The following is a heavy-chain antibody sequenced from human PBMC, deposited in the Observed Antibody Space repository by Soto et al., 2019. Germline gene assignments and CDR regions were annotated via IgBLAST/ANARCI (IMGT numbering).Heavy chain of an antibody. D-gene: IGHD3-3*01. V-gene: IGHV4-4*02. J-gene: IGHJ3*02. CDR2: IYHSGST. CDR1: GGSISSSNW. Sequence: PSETLSLTCAVSGGSISSSNWWSWVRQPPGKGLEWIGEIYHSGSTNYNPSLKSRVTISVDTSKNQFSLKLSSVTAADTAVYYCASSSPHYDFWSGYSFWDAFDIWGQGTMVTVSS. CDR3: ASSSPHYDFWSGYSFWDAFDI.